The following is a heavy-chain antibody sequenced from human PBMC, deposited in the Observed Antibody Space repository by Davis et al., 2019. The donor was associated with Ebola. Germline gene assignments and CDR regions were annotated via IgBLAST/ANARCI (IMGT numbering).Heavy chain of an antibody. D-gene: IGHD1-26*01. V-gene: IGHV1-46*01. CDR2: INPSGGST. CDR3: ARDRGYSGSSSGFDY. CDR1: GYTFTSYY. J-gene: IGHJ4*02. Sequence: GESLKISCKASGYTFTSYYMHWVRQAPGQGLEWMGIINPSGGSTSYAQKFQGRVTITADESTSTAYMELSSLKSEDTAVYYCARDRGYSGSSSGFDYWGQGTLDTVSS.